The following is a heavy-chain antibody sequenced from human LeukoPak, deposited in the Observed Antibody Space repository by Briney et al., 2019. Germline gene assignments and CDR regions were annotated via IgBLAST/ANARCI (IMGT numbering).Heavy chain of an antibody. V-gene: IGHV4-39*01. CDR1: GGSISSSSYY. J-gene: IGHJ4*02. CDR2: IYYSGNT. D-gene: IGHD2-15*01. CDR3: ARLLCSGGTCYSGLGLFDY. Sequence: SETLSLTCTVSGGSISSSSYYWGWIRQPPGTGLEWIGGIYYSGNTYYNPSLKSRVTISVDTSKNQFALKLSSVTAADTAVYYCARLLCSGGTCYSGLGLFDYWGQGTLVTVSS.